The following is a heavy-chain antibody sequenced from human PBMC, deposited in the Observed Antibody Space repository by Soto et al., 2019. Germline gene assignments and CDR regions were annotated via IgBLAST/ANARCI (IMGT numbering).Heavy chain of an antibody. D-gene: IGHD3-22*01. CDR1: GFTFSSYA. Sequence: EVQLLESGGGLVQPGGSLRLSCADSGFTFSSYAMSWVRQAPGKGLEWVSTISGSGGSTYYADSVKGRFTISRDNSKNTLYLQINSLRAEDTAVYYCAKTLYYYDTGGYQWGQGTLVTVSS. V-gene: IGHV3-23*01. CDR2: ISGSGGST. J-gene: IGHJ4*02. CDR3: AKTLYYYDTGGYQ.